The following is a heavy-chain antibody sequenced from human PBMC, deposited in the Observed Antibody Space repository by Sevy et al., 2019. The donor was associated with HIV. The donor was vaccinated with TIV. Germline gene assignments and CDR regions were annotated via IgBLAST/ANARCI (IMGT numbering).Heavy chain of an antibody. D-gene: IGHD3-22*01. Sequence: GGCLRLSCAASGFTFIDYYMSWIRQAPGKGLERVSHISTSGVTIYYADSVKGRFTISRDNAKNSLYLQMNSLRAEDTAVYYCARGSNYYESNGPSYFDYWGQGSLVTVSS. CDR2: ISTSGVTI. J-gene: IGHJ4*02. CDR1: GFTFIDYY. V-gene: IGHV3-11*01. CDR3: ARGSNYYESNGPSYFDY.